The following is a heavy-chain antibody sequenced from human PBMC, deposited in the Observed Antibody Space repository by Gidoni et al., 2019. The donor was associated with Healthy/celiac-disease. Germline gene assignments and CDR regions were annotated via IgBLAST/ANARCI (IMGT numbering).Heavy chain of an antibody. CDR3: ARGVRALDY. CDR1: GGSFSGYY. J-gene: IGHJ4*02. V-gene: IGHV4-34*01. Sequence: QVQLQQWGAGLFTPSEPLSLTCAVYGGSFSGYYWSWIRQPPGKGLEWIGEINHSGSTNYNPSLKSRVTISVDTSKNQFSLKLSSVTAADTAVYYCARGVRALDYWGQGTLVTVSS. D-gene: IGHD2-2*01. CDR2: INHSGST.